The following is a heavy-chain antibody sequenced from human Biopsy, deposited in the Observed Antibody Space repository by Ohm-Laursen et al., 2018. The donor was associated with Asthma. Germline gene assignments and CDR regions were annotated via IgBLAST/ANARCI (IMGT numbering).Heavy chain of an antibody. CDR3: ARGPELDV. Sequence: TLSLTCDVYPGSFSGFFWTWIRQSPGKGLEWIGETNERGFTNNHPSLKGRVIISRDTYWNRVSLKLTSVAASDTAVYYCARGPELDVWGQGTTVTVSS. CDR1: PGSFSGFF. V-gene: IGHV4-34*01. CDR2: TNERGFT. J-gene: IGHJ6*02.